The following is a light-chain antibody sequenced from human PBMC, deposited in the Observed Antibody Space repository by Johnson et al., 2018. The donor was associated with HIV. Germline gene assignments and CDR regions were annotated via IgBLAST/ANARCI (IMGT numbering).Light chain of an antibody. Sequence: QSVLTQPPSVSAAPGQKVAISCSGSSSNIGNNYVSWYQQLPGTAPKLLIYDDYKRPSGIPDRFSGSKSGTSATLGITGLQTGDEADYYCGTWDSSLGCVIGTGTKVTVL. CDR2: DDY. CDR1: SSNIGNNY. CDR3: GTWDSSLGCV. V-gene: IGLV1-51*01. J-gene: IGLJ1*01.